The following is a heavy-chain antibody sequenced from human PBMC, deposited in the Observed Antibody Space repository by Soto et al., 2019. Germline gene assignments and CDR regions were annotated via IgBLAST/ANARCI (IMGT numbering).Heavy chain of an antibody. CDR1: GYTFPSYG. D-gene: IGHD2-15*01. CDR2: ISDYNGST. Sequence: ASVKVSYKASGYTFPSYGISWVRQAPGQGLEWMGWISDYNGSTNYAQKLQGRVTMTTDTSTSTAYMELRSLRPDDTAVYYCARRRGNLYGMDVWGQGTTVTVSS. J-gene: IGHJ6*02. CDR3: ARRRGNLYGMDV. V-gene: IGHV1-18*01.